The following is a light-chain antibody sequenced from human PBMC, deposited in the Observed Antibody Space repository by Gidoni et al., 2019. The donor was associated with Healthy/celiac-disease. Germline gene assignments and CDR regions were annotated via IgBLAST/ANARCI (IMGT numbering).Light chain of an antibody. V-gene: IGLV1-40*01. Sequence: QSVLTQPPSMSGAPGQRVTISCTGSSSNIGVGEDVHWYQQLPGTAPKLLIYGNSNRPSGVPDRFSGSKSGTSASLAITGLQAEDEADYYCQSYDSSLSGSVVFGGGTKLTVL. J-gene: IGLJ2*01. CDR2: GNS. CDR3: QSYDSSLSGSVV. CDR1: SSNIGVGED.